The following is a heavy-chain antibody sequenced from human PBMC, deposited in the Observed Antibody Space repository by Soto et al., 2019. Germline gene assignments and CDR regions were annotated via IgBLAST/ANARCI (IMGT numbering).Heavy chain of an antibody. CDR1: GYTFTGYD. D-gene: IGHD6-13*01. Sequence: QVQLVQSGAEVKKPGASVKVSCKASGYTFTGYDMHWVRQAPGHGLEWMGWINPNSGGTNYAQKVQGRFTMTRDTSISTAYMELSRLRSDDTAVYYCARRRQSIAAAFDYWGQETLVTVSS. CDR3: ARRRQSIAAAFDY. J-gene: IGHJ4*02. CDR2: INPNSGGT. V-gene: IGHV1-2*02.